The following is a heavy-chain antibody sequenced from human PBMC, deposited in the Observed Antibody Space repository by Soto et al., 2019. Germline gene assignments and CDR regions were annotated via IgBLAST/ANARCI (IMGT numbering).Heavy chain of an antibody. CDR3: ARDRFMGSFDY. CDR2: ISYDGSNK. Sequence: QVQLVESGGGVVQPGRSLRLSCAASGFTFSSYAMHWVRQAPGKGLEWVAVISYDGSNKYYADSVKGRFTISRDNSKNTLYLQMNSLRAEDTAVYYCARDRFMGSFDYWGQGTLVTVSS. D-gene: IGHD3-16*01. V-gene: IGHV3-30-3*01. CDR1: GFTFSSYA. J-gene: IGHJ4*02.